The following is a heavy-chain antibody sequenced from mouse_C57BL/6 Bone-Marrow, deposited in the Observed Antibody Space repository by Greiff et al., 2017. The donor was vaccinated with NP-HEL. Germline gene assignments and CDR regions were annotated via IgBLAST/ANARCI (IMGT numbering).Heavy chain of an antibody. CDR1: GYTFTEYT. V-gene: IGHV1-62-2*01. CDR2: FYPGSGSI. J-gene: IGHJ3*01. D-gene: IGHD1-1*01. CDR3: ARHERGYGSLKWGFAY. Sequence: QVQLKESGAELVKPGASVKLSCKASGYTFTEYTIHWVKQRSGQGLEWIGWFYPGSGSIKYNEKFKDKATLTADKSSSTVYMELSRLTSEDSAVYCCARHERGYGSLKWGFAYWGQGTLVTVSA.